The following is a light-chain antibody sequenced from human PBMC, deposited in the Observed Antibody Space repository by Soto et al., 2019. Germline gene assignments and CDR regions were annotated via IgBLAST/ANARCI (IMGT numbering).Light chain of an antibody. CDR1: QSVLYSSNNKNY. CDR3: QQYYSTPPT. V-gene: IGKV4-1*01. Sequence: DIVMTQSPDPLAVSLGERATINCKPSQSVLYSSNNKNYLAWYQQKPGQPPKLLIYWASTRESGVPDRFSGSGSGTDFTLTISSLQAEDVAVYYCQQYYSTPPTFGPGTKVDIK. CDR2: WAS. J-gene: IGKJ3*01.